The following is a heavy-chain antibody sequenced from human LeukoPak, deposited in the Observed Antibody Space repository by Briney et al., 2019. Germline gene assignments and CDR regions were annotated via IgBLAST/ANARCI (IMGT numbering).Heavy chain of an antibody. CDR1: GFTFSSYG. CDR2: IWYDGSNK. J-gene: IGHJ6*02. CDR3: ARVQSAYYYYYGMDV. V-gene: IGHV3-33*01. Sequence: GGSLRLSCAASGFTFSSYGMHWVRQAPGKGLEWVTVIWYDGSNKYYADSVKGRFTISRDNSKNTLYLQMNSLRAEDTAVYYCARVQSAYYYYYGMDVWGQGTTVTVSS.